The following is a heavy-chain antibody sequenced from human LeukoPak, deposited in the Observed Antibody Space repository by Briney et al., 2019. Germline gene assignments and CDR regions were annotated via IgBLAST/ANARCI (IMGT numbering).Heavy chain of an antibody. Sequence: SETLSLTCTVSGVSISSYYWSWIRQPPGKGLEWIGYIYYSGSTNYNPSLKSRVTISVDTSKNQFSLKLSSVTAADTAVYYCARAGGYSWGQGTLVTVSS. CDR1: GVSISSYY. CDR2: IYYSGST. D-gene: IGHD5-18*01. V-gene: IGHV4-59*01. J-gene: IGHJ4*02. CDR3: ARAGGYS.